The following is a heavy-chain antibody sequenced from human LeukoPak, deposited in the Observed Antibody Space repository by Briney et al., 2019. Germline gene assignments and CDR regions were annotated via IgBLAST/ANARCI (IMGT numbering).Heavy chain of an antibody. CDR3: ARDYEGSTSYYYYYGMDV. J-gene: IGHJ6*02. CDR1: GYTFTSYG. D-gene: IGHD2-2*01. V-gene: IGHV1-18*01. CDR2: ISAYNGNT. Sequence: ASVKVSCKASGYTFTSYGMSWVRQAPGQGLEWMGWISAYNGNTNYAQKLQGRVTMTTDTSTSTAYLELRSLRSDDTAVYYCARDYEGSTSYYYYYGMDVWGQGTTVTVSS.